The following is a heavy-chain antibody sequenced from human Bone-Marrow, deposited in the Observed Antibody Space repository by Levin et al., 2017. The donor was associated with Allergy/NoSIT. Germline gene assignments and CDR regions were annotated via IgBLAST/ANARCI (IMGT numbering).Heavy chain of an antibody. D-gene: IGHD7-27*01. V-gene: IGHV3-74*01. CDR3: TNGLTGEAS. CDR2: IKPDGTGA. CDR1: GFTFPNYW. J-gene: IGHJ5*02. Sequence: PGGSLRLSCAASGFTFPNYWMHWVRQAPGKGLMHISVIKPDGTGANYADSVKGRFTISRDNTKNTLFLQMNSLRAEDTALYYCTNGLTGEASWGQGTLVTVSS.